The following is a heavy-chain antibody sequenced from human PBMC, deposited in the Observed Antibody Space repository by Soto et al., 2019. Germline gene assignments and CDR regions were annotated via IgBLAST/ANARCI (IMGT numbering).Heavy chain of an antibody. V-gene: IGHV3-21*01. CDR2: ISSSSSYI. J-gene: IGHJ3*02. CDR1: GFTFSSYS. CDR3: ARDGLTVTRTPNDAFDI. D-gene: IGHD4-17*01. Sequence: EVQLVESGGGLVKPGGSLRLSCAASGFTFSSYSMNWVRQAPGKGLEWVSSISSSSSYIYYADSVKGRFTISRDNAKNSLYLQMNSLRAEDTAVYYCARDGLTVTRTPNDAFDIWGQGTMVTVSS.